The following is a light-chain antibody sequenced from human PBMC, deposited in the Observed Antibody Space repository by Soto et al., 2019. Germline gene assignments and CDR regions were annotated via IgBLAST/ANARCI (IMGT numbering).Light chain of an antibody. CDR2: SAS. CDR1: QDISSY. CDR3: QQLNRFPRT. V-gene: IGKV1-9*01. J-gene: IGKJ1*01. Sequence: DIQLTQSPSFLSASVGDRVTITCRASQDISSYLAWYQQRPGKVPRFLTHSASTLQSGVPSRFSATGSGTTFNLTISSLQAEDIATYYCQQLNRFPRTFGQGTKVEV.